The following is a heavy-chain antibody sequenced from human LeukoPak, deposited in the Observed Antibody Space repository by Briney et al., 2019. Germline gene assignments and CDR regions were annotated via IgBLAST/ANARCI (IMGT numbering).Heavy chain of an antibody. J-gene: IGHJ4*02. V-gene: IGHV3-7*03. CDR2: LKQDGNEK. CDR1: GFTFSGYW. D-gene: IGHD3-10*01. Sequence: GGSLRLSCAASGFTFSGYWMSWVRQAPGKGLEWVANLKQDGNEKYYVDSVKGRFTISRDNAKNSLYLQMSSLRAEDTALYYCAKDSGAATYYFDYWGQGTLVTVSS. CDR3: AKDSGAATYYFDY.